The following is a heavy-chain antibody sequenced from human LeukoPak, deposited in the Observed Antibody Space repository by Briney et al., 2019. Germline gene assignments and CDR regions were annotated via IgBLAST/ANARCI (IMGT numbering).Heavy chain of an antibody. D-gene: IGHD6-19*01. Sequence: GGALRLSCAASGFTVSSNCMSWVRQAPGKGLEWVANIKQDGSEKYYVDSVKGRFTISRDNAKNSLYLQMNSLRAEDTAVYYCTREEDFYSSGWYRPFDYWGQGTLVTVSS. J-gene: IGHJ4*02. CDR2: IKQDGSEK. V-gene: IGHV3-7*01. CDR3: TREEDFYSSGWYRPFDY. CDR1: GFTVSSNC.